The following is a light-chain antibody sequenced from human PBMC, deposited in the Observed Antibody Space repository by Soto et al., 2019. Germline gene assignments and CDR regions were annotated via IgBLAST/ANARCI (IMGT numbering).Light chain of an antibody. Sequence: DIPMTQSPSSLSASVGDRVNITCRASQGIRNYLAWYQQKPGKAPKVLIYAASTLQSGVPSRFSGSGSGTDFTLTISSLQPEDVATYYCQKYNSALWTFGQGTKVEIK. V-gene: IGKV1-27*01. CDR3: QKYNSALWT. J-gene: IGKJ1*01. CDR1: QGIRNY. CDR2: AAS.